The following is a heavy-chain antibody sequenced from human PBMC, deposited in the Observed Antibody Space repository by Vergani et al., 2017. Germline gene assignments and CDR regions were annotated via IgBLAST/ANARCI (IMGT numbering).Heavy chain of an antibody. J-gene: IGHJ6*03. Sequence: QVQLQESGPGVVKPSQTLSLTCAVSGVSISSGDHCWTWIRQRPGKGLEWIGYIFYSGTTYDNPSLRSRLPISVDTSQNQFSLKLRSVTAADTAVYYCARVDTQVPATSHFYYMDVWGKGTTVVVSS. CDR2: IFYSGTT. CDR1: GVSISSGDHC. CDR3: ARVDTQVPATSHFYYMDV. D-gene: IGHD6-25*01. V-gene: IGHV4-31*11.